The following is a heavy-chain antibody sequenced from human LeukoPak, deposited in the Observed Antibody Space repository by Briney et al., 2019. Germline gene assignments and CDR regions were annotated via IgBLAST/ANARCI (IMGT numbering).Heavy chain of an antibody. V-gene: IGHV1-3*01. CDR1: VYIFTDYA. J-gene: IGHJ4*02. CDR2: INAGNGNT. CDR3: ARWNYYDSSGYYESSGH. Sequence: ASVKVSCKASVYIFTDYAINWVRQAPGERLEWMGWINAGNGNTKYSQKFQGRVTITRDRSASTAYMELSSLRSEDTAVYYCARWNYYDSSGYYESSGHWGQGTLVTVSS. D-gene: IGHD3-22*01.